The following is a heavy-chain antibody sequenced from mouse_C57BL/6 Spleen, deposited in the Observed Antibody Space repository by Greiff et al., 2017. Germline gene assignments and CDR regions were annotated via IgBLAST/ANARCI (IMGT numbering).Heavy chain of an antibody. D-gene: IGHD2-12*01. CDR2: IYPGSGNT. Sequence: QVQLKESGPELVKPGASVKISCKASGYSFTSYYIHWVKQRPGQGLEWIGWIYPGSGNTKYNEKFKGKATLTADTSSSTAYMQLSSLTSEDSAVYYCARSGLLYWFAYWGQGTLVTVSA. CDR1: GYSFTSYY. CDR3: ARSGLLYWFAY. V-gene: IGHV1-66*01. J-gene: IGHJ3*01.